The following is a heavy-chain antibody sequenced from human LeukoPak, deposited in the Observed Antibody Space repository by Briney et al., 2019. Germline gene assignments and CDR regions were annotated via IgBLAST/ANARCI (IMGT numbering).Heavy chain of an antibody. J-gene: IGHJ4*02. CDR1: GYTFTSYY. CDR2: INPSGGST. CDR3: ARDGVSIWEPTAMVPDY. V-gene: IGHV1-46*01. Sequence: ASVKVSCEASGYTFTSYYMHWVRQAPGQGLEWMGIINPSGGSTSYAQKFQGRVTMTRDTSTSTVYMELSSLRSEDTAVYYCARDGVSIWEPTAMVPDYWGQGTLVTVSS. D-gene: IGHD5-18*01.